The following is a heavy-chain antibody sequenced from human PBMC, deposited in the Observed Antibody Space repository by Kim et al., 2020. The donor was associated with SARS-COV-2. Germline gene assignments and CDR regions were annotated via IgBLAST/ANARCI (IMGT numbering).Heavy chain of an antibody. CDR1: GFSFSSYA. J-gene: IGHJ4*02. CDR3: AKVRNYYDSSGYFYYFDY. V-gene: IGHV3-23*01. CDR2: ISGSGGST. D-gene: IGHD3-22*01. Sequence: GGSLRLSCAASGFSFSSYAMSWVRQAPGKGLEWVSAISGSGGSTYYADSVKGRFTISRDNSKNTLFLQMNSLRAEDTAIYYCAKVRNYYDSSGYFYYFDYWGQGNLVTVSS.